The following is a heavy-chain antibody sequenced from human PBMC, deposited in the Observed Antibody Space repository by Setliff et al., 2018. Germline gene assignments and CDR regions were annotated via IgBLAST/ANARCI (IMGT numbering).Heavy chain of an antibody. J-gene: IGHJ3*02. Sequence: SETLSLTCTVSGGSFSTYYWSWIRQAPGKGLEWIGHVYYSGAANYNPSLKSRVTVSVDTSKNQFSLRLISVTAADTAVYYCARGRDYNFWSGYYSPDAFDIWGQGTMVTVSS. V-gene: IGHV4-59*01. CDR1: GGSFSTYY. CDR2: VYYSGAA. D-gene: IGHD3-3*01. CDR3: ARGRDYNFWSGYYSPDAFDI.